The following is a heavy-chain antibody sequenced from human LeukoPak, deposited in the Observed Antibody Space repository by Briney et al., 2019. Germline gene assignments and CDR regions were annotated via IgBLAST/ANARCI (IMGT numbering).Heavy chain of an antibody. J-gene: IGHJ5*02. CDR3: ARDPSIAARPDSPNWFDP. V-gene: IGHV1-69*13. D-gene: IGHD6-6*01. CDR1: GGTFSSYA. Sequence: SVKVSCKASGGTFSSYAISWVRQAPGQGLEWMGGIIPIFGTANYAQKFQGRVTITADESTSTAYMELSSLRSEDTAVYYCARDPSIAARPDSPNWFDPWGQGTLVTVSS. CDR2: IIPIFGTA.